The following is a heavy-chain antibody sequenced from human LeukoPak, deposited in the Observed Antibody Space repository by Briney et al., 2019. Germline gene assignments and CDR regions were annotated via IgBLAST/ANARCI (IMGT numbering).Heavy chain of an antibody. CDR2: INQHGSET. CDR3: ARARGGYTH. J-gene: IGHJ4*02. V-gene: IGHV3-7*01. D-gene: IGHD5-12*01. CDR1: GFSFSSYW. Sequence: PGGSLRLSCEVSGFSFSSYWMTWVRQAPGKGLEWVANINQHGSETYYVDSVKGRFTISRDNVKNSVYLQMNSLRAEDTAVYYCARARGGYTHWGQGTLVTVSS.